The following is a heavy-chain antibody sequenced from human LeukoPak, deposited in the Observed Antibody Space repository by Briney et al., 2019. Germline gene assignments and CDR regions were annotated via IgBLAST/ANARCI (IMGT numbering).Heavy chain of an antibody. J-gene: IGHJ4*02. D-gene: IGHD3-22*01. CDR2: IWSDGTNK. CDR1: GFTFSAYD. Sequence: GGSLRLSCAASGFTFSAYDMHWVRQAPGKGLEWVAVIWSDGTNKYYADSVEGRFTISRDNSKDTLHVQMSSLRAEDTAVYYCARDGPDYYDSSGSLDYWGQGTLVTVSS. CDR3: ARDGPDYYDSSGSLDY. V-gene: IGHV3-33*01.